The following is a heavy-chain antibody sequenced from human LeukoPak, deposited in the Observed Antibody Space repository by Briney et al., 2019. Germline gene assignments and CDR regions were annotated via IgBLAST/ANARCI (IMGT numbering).Heavy chain of an antibody. J-gene: IGHJ4*02. CDR2: IIPIFGTA. D-gene: IGHD3-22*01. V-gene: IGHV1-69*06. CDR1: GGTFSSYA. CDR3: ARSWDDSSGYFDY. Sequence: ASVKVSCKASGGTFSSYAISWVRQAPGQGLEWMGGIIPIFGTANYAQKFQGRVTITADKSTSTAYMKLSSLRSEDTAVYYCARSWDDSSGYFDYWGQGTLVTVSS.